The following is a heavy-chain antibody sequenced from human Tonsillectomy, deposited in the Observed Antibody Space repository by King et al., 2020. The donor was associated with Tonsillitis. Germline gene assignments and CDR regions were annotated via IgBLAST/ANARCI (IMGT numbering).Heavy chain of an antibody. J-gene: IGHJ6*02. CDR1: GFTFSSFA. CDR3: AKADYLSV. Sequence: VQLVESGGGVVQPGRSRRLSWAASGFTFSSFAIHWVRQAPGKGLDGWAVISYEGSKKYYADSVKGRFTISRDNSENTVYLQMNSLRVEDTAVFYCAKADYLSVWGQGTTVTVSS. D-gene: IGHD4-11*01. CDR2: ISYEGSKK. V-gene: IGHV3-30*18.